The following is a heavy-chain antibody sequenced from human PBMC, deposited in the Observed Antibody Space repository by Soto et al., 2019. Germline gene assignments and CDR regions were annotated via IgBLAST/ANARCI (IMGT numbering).Heavy chain of an antibody. Sequence: EVQLVESGGGLVQPGGSLRLSCAASGFTFSSYSMNWVRQAPGKGLEWVSYISSSSSTIYYADSVKGRFTISRDNAKNSLYLQMNSLRDEDTAVYYCAREIVHIPTMIVSYFDYWGQGTLVTVSS. D-gene: IGHD3-22*01. V-gene: IGHV3-48*02. CDR1: GFTFSSYS. J-gene: IGHJ4*02. CDR2: ISSSSSTI. CDR3: AREIVHIPTMIVSYFDY.